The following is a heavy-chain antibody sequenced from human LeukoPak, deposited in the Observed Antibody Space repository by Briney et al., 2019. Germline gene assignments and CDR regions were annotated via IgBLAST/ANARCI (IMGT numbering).Heavy chain of an antibody. CDR3: ARWMENHFDY. CDR2: VHYSGNP. D-gene: IGHD2-2*03. J-gene: IGHJ4*02. Sequence: PSETLSLICSVSNDSISNYYWSWMREPPGKRLEYIGYVHYSGNPNQNPSPKSRATISVDMSKKHFSLKPSSVTAADTAVYYCARWMENHFDYWGQGTLVTVSS. V-gene: IGHV4-59*01. CDR1: NDSISNYY.